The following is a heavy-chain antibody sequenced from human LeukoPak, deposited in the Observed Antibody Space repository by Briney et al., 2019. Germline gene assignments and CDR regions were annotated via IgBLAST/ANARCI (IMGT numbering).Heavy chain of an antibody. D-gene: IGHD1-26*01. J-gene: IGHJ5*02. CDR1: GYTFTGYY. CDR3: ARDYSASYPA. CDR2: IHPNSGGT. Sequence: ASVKVSCKASGYTFTGYYMHWVRQAPGRGLEWMGWIHPNSGGTKYAQKFQDRVTMTRDTSISTAYMEMSRLTSDDTAIYYCARDYSASYPAWGQGTLVPVSS. V-gene: IGHV1-2*02.